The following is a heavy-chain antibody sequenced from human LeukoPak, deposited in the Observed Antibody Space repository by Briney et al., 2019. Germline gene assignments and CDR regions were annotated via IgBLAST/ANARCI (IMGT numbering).Heavy chain of an antibody. CDR3: ARYYYSVSYNEYTSYFDC. J-gene: IGHJ4*02. V-gene: IGHV3-7*01. D-gene: IGHD1-26*01. CDR2: IKQDGRGK. Sequence: PGGSLRLSCAASGFTFSSYWMSWVRQAPGKGLQWVANIKQDGRGKYYVDSVKGRFTISRDNAKNSLFLQMSSLRVEDTAVYYCARYYYSVSYNEYTSYFDCWGQGTLVTVSS. CDR1: GFTFSSYW.